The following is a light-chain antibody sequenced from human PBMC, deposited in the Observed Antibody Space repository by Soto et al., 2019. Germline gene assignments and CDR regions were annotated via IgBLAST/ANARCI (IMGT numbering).Light chain of an antibody. V-gene: IGKV3-20*01. CDR1: QSVRNSY. Sequence: EIVLTQSPGTLSLSPGERATLSCRASQSVRNSYLAWYQQKPGQAPRLLIYNASSRATGIPDRISGSGSGTDFTLTISRLEPEDFAVHYCQQYGSAPWTFGRGTKVEIK. CDR2: NAS. CDR3: QQYGSAPWT. J-gene: IGKJ1*01.